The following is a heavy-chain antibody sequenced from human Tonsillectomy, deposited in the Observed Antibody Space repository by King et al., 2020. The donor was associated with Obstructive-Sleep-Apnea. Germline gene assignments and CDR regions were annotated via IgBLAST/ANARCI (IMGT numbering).Heavy chain of an antibody. Sequence: VQLVESGGGLVQPGGSLRLSCSASGCTFSSYTMDWVRQAPGEGLEYVSGISSNGGTTYYADSVKGRFTISRDNSKNTLYLQMSSLRAKDTAVYHCVKEGNRFGESNWFDPWGQGTLVTVSS. CDR3: VKEGNRFGESNWFDP. J-gene: IGHJ5*02. D-gene: IGHD3-10*01. CDR1: GCTFSSYT. V-gene: IGHV3-64D*06. CDR2: ISSNGGTT.